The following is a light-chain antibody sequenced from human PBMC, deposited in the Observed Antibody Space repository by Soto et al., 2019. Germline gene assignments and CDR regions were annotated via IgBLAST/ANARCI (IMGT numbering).Light chain of an antibody. CDR1: QSVRSRY. Sequence: EIVLTQSPGTLSLSPGERATLSCRASQSVRSRYLAWYQQKPGQAPRLLIYGASSRATGIPDRFSGSGSGTDFTLTITRIEPEDFAVYYCQQYGGSPPVTFGQGTKLEIK. CDR2: GAS. J-gene: IGKJ2*01. CDR3: QQYGGSPPVT. V-gene: IGKV3-20*01.